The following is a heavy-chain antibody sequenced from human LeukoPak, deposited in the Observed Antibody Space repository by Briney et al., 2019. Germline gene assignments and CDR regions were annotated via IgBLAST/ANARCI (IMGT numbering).Heavy chain of an antibody. V-gene: IGHV1-69*05. CDR2: IIPIFGTA. Sequence: ASVKVSCKASGGTFISYAISWVRQAPGQGLEWMGGIIPIFGTANYAQKFQGRVTITTDESTSTAYMELSSLRSEDTAVYYCARDKGSGSYERRGFDPWGQGTLVTVSS. CDR1: GGTFISYA. D-gene: IGHD1-26*01. J-gene: IGHJ5*02. CDR3: ARDKGSGSYERRGFDP.